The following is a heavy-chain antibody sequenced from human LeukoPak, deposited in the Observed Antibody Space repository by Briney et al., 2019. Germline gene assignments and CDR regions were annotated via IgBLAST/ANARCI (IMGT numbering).Heavy chain of an antibody. Sequence: ASVKVSCKASGYTFTGYYMHWVRQVPGQGLEWMGWINPNSGGTNYAQKFQGRVTMTRDTSISTAYMELSRLRSDDTAVYYCARDLGYSYGYSYFDYWGQGTLVTVSS. V-gene: IGHV1-2*02. CDR1: GYTFTGYY. CDR3: ARDLGYSYGYSYFDY. D-gene: IGHD5-18*01. CDR2: INPNSGGT. J-gene: IGHJ4*02.